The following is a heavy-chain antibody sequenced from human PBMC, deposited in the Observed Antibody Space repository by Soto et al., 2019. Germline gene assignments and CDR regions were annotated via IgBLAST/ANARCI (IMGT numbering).Heavy chain of an antibody. V-gene: IGHV4-31*03. CDR3: ARTSYDSSGTAADP. CDR1: GGSISSGGYY. D-gene: IGHD3-22*01. J-gene: IGHJ5*02. Sequence: QVQLQESGPGLVKPSRTLSLSCTVSGGSISSGGYYWSWIRQHPGKGLEWIGYIYYSGSTYYNPSLKSRVTISVDTSKNQFSLKLSSVTAADTAVYYCARTSYDSSGTAADPWGQGTLVTVSS. CDR2: IYYSGST.